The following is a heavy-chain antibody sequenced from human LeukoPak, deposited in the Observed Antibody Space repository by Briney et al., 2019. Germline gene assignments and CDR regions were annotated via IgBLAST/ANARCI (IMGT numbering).Heavy chain of an antibody. J-gene: IGHJ6*04. CDR1: GYTFTGYY. V-gene: IGHV1-2*04. D-gene: IGHD3-10*01. CDR2: INPNSGGT. CDR3: ARGSMVRGPRIMDV. Sequence: ASVKVSCKASGYTFTGYYMHWVRQAPGQGLAWMGWINPNSGGTSYAQKFQGWVTMTRDTSISTAYMELSRLRSDDTAVYYCARGSMVRGPRIMDVWGKGTTVTVSS.